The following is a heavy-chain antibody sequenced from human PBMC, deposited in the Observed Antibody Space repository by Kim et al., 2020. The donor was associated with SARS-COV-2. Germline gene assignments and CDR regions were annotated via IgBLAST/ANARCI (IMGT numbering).Heavy chain of an antibody. CDR1: GFTFSSYG. V-gene: IGHV3-33*08. CDR2: IWYDGSNK. CDR3: ARDGRIQLWYYGMDV. J-gene: IGHJ6*02. D-gene: IGHD5-18*01. Sequence: GGSLRLSCAASGFTFSSYGMHWVRQAPGKGLEWVAVIWYDGSNKYYADSVKGRFTISRDNSKNTLYLQMNSLRAEDMAVYYCARDGRIQLWYYGMDVWGQGTTVTVSS.